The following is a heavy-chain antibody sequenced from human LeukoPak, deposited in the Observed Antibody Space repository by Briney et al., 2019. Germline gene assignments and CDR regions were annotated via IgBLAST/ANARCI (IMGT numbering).Heavy chain of an antibody. CDR2: IYYSGST. D-gene: IGHD3-9*01. CDR1: GGSISTYY. CDR3: ARWGDTIFPDAFDI. J-gene: IGHJ3*02. Sequence: SETLSLTCTVSGGSISTYYWSWIRQPPGKGLEWIGYIYYSGSTNYNPSLKSRVTISLDTSKNQFSLKLSSVTAADTAVYYCARWGDTIFPDAFDIWGQGTMVTASS. V-gene: IGHV4-59*12.